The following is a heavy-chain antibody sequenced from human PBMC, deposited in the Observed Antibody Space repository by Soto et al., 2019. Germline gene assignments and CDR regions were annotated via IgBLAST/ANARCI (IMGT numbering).Heavy chain of an antibody. V-gene: IGHV4-4*02. Sequence: SETLSLTCAVSGGSISSSNWWSWVRQPPGKGLEWIGEIYHSGSTNYNPSLKSRVTISVDKSKNQFSLKLSSVTAAGTAVYYCARGVVVAATVGNWFDPWGQGTLVTVSS. D-gene: IGHD2-15*01. CDR2: IYHSGST. CDR1: GGSISSSNW. J-gene: IGHJ5*02. CDR3: ARGVVVAATVGNWFDP.